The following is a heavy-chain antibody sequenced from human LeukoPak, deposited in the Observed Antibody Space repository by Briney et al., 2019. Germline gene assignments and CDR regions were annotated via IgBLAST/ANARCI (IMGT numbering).Heavy chain of an antibody. CDR3: ARSHDHLWGNYPDY. J-gene: IGHJ4*02. CDR2: IHHDGRI. D-gene: IGHD3-16*02. CDR1: GGSIDSTNW. V-gene: IGHV4-4*02. Sequence: SETLSLTCAVSGGSIDSTNWWNWVRQPPGKGLEWIGEIHHDGRINYNPSLKSRVTLSVDKSKNQFSLRLNSVTAADTAMYYCARSHDHLWGNYPDYWGQGTLVTVSS.